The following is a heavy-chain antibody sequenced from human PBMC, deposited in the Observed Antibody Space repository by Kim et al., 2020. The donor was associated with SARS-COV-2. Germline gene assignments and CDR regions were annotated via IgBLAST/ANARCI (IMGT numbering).Heavy chain of an antibody. CDR3: AKDTYGSGSYFDM. V-gene: IGHV3-30*02. J-gene: IGHJ3*02. D-gene: IGHD3-10*01. Sequence: YAQSVMGRFTSSRDNYKNALYLQKSRRRSDDTAVYYCAKDTYGSGSYFDMWGQGTMVTVSS.